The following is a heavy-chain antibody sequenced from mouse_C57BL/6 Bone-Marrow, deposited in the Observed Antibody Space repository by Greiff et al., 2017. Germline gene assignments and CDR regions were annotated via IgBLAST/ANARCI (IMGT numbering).Heavy chain of an antibody. J-gene: IGHJ2*01. V-gene: IGHV1-19*01. D-gene: IGHD4-1*01. CDR1: GYTFTDYY. CDR2: INPYNGGT. CDR3: AELGGFDY. Sequence: VQLQQSGPVLVKPGASVKMSCKASGYTFTDYYMNWVKQSHGKSLEWIGVINPYNGGTSYNQKFKGKATLPVDKSSSTAYMELNSLTSEDSAVYYCAELGGFDYWGQGTTLTVSS.